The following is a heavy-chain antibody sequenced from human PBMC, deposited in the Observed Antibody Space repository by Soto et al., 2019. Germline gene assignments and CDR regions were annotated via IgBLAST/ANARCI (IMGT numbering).Heavy chain of an antibody. D-gene: IGHD6-19*01. CDR1: GFTLSSYS. V-gene: IGHV3-48*02. Sequence: EVQLVESGGGMVQPGGSLRVSCAASGFTLSSYSMHWVRQAPGKGLEWVSYISGSGGTIYYADSVKGRFTISRDNAKNSLSVQMNSLRDEYTAVYFCARETGLRSSGWSYYFDFWGQGTRVPVSS. CDR2: ISGSGGTI. CDR3: ARETGLRSSGWSYYFDF. J-gene: IGHJ4*02.